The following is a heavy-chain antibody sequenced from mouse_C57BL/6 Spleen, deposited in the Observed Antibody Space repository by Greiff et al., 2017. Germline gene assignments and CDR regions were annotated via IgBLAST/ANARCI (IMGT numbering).Heavy chain of an antibody. CDR2: ISSGGSYT. Sequence: DVKLVESGGDLVKPGGSLKLSCAASGFTFSSYGMSWVRQTPDKRLAWVATISSGGSYTYYPDSVKGRFTISRDKAKNTLYLQMSSLKSEDTAMYYCARPELGQGYYLDYWGQGTTLTVSS. CDR1: GFTFSSYG. V-gene: IGHV5-6*02. D-gene: IGHD4-1*01. J-gene: IGHJ2*01. CDR3: ARPELGQGYYLDY.